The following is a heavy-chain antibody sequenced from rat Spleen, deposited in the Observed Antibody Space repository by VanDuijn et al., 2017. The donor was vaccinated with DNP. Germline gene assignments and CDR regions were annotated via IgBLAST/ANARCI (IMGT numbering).Heavy chain of an antibody. CDR3: VRWNSGHFDY. J-gene: IGHJ2*01. D-gene: IGHD4-3*01. V-gene: IGHV5-25*01. CDR1: GFTFSHYY. CDR2: ISTGGGNT. Sequence: EVQLVESGGGLVQPGRSMKLSCAASGFTFSHYYMAWVRQAPTKGLEWVASISTGGGNTYYRDSVKGRFTISRDNAKSPLYLQMNSLRSEDMATYYCVRWNSGHFDYWGQGVMVTVSS.